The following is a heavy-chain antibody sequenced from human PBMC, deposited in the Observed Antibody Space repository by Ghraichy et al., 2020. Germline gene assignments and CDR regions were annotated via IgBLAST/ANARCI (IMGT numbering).Heavy chain of an antibody. CDR2: IYYSGST. Sequence: SETLSLTCTVSGGSISSGGYYWSWIRQHPGKGLEWIGYIYYSGSTYYNPSLKSRVTISVDTSKNQFSLKLSSVTAADTAVYYCARVPYYYGSGSYWGEFDYWGQGTLVTVSS. CDR3: ARVPYYYGSGSYWGEFDY. D-gene: IGHD3-10*01. CDR1: GGSISSGGYY. J-gene: IGHJ4*02. V-gene: IGHV4-31*03.